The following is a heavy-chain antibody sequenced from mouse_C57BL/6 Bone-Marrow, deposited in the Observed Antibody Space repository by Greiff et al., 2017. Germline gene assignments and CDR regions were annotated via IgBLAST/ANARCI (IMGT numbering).Heavy chain of an antibody. CDR1: GYTFTSYG. CDR2: IYIGNGYT. Sequence: EVQLVESGAELVRPGSSVKMSCKTSGYTFTSYGINWVKQRPGQGLEWIGDIYIGNGYTGYNEKFKGKATLTSDTSSSTAYMELSSLTSEDSAIXFCARWVYYGSSSWYFDVWGTGTTVTVSS. J-gene: IGHJ1*03. D-gene: IGHD1-1*01. CDR3: ARWVYYGSSSWYFDV. V-gene: IGHV1-58*01.